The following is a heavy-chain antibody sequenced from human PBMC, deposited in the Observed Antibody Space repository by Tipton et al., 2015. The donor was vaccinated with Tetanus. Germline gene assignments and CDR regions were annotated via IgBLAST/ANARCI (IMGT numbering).Heavy chain of an antibody. J-gene: IGHJ1*01. CDR2: IYYSGST. CDR3: ARTKRDYYDSSGYYLGYFQH. D-gene: IGHD3-22*01. Sequence: TLSLTCTVSGGSISSSSYYWGWIRQPPGKGLEWIGSIYYSGSTYYTPSLKSRVTISVDTSKNQFSLKLSSVTAADTAVYYCARTKRDYYDSSGYYLGYFQHWGQGTLVTVSS. V-gene: IGHV4-39*01. CDR1: GGSISSSSYY.